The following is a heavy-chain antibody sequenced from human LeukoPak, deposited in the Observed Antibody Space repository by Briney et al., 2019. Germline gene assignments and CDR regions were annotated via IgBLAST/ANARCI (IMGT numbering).Heavy chain of an antibody. CDR1: GGSISTYY. V-gene: IGHV4-59*01. CDR3: ARDRETYYYDSSGYEY. Sequence: SETLSLTCTVSGGSISTYYWSWIRQPPGKGLEWIGYIYYTGSTNYNPSLKSRVTISVDASKNQFSLKLNSMTAADTALYYCARDRETYYYDSSGYEYWGQGTLVTVSS. D-gene: IGHD3-22*01. CDR2: IYYTGST. J-gene: IGHJ4*02.